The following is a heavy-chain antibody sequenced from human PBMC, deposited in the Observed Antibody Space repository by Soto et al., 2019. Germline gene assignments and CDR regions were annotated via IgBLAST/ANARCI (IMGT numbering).Heavy chain of an antibody. CDR3: ARDPYCSGGSCYSDSKGWFDP. CDR1: GGTFSSYA. J-gene: IGHJ5*02. D-gene: IGHD2-15*01. CDR2: IIPIFGTA. Sequence: SVKVSCKASGGTFSSYAISWVRQAPGQGLEWMGGIIPIFGTANYAQKFQGRVTITADKSTSTAYMELSSLRSEDTAVYYFARDPYCSGGSCYSDSKGWFDPWGQGTRVTVSS. V-gene: IGHV1-69*06.